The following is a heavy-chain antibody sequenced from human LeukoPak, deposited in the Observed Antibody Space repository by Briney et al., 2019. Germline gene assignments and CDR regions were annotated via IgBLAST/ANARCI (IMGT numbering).Heavy chain of an antibody. V-gene: IGHV3-23*01. Sequence: GGSLRLSCAASGFSFSSYTMSWVRQAPGKGLEWVSAISGSGGSTYYADSVRGRFTISRDNSKNTLYLQMNTLRAEDTAVYYCAKVGGNTMIRGVAIDYWGQGTLVTVSS. CDR1: GFSFSSYT. J-gene: IGHJ4*02. D-gene: IGHD3-10*01. CDR2: ISGSGGST. CDR3: AKVGGNTMIRGVAIDY.